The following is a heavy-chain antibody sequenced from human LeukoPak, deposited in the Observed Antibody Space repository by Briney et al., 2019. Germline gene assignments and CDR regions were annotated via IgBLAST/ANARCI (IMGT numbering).Heavy chain of an antibody. D-gene: IGHD6-19*01. CDR1: GYTFTSYG. J-gene: IGHJ4*02. CDR2: INAYNGNT. CDR3: ARVGSGWLYYFDY. Sequence: ASVKVSCKASGYTFTSYGISWVRQAPGQGLEWMGWINAYNGNTNYAQKLQGRATMTPDTSTNTAYMELRSLRSDDTAVYYCARVGSGWLYYFDYWGQGTLVTVSS. V-gene: IGHV1-18*01.